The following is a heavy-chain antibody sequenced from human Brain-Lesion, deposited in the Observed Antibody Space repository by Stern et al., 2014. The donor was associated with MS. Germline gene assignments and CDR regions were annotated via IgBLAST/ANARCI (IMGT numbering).Heavy chain of an antibody. Sequence: EVQLVASGGGLVQPGGSLRLSCAASGFNFSSYWMHWVRQFPEKGLFWVSQINRDGSDTSYADSVKGRFSISRDNIRNMLYLRMTSLRAEDTAVYYCARGVGDYWGQGARVTVCS. J-gene: IGHJ4*02. D-gene: IGHD3-16*01. CDR3: ARGVGDY. CDR2: INRDGSDT. V-gene: IGHV3-74*02. CDR1: GFNFSSYW.